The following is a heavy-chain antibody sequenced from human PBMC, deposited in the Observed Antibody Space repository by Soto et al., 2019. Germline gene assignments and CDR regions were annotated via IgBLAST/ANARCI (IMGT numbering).Heavy chain of an antibody. CDR3: ASPKGSGSSTSCYVLDS. J-gene: IGHJ4*02. CDR2: IIPVLGLV. Sequence: QVQLVQSGAEVKKPGSSVKVSCKASGGTFSSYTLSWVRQAPGQGLEWMGRIIPVLGLVNYAQNFQGRVTITADKSTTTFYMELSSLRSEDTAVYYCASPKGSGSSTSCYVLDSWGQGTLVTVSS. CDR1: GGTFSSYT. D-gene: IGHD2-2*01. V-gene: IGHV1-69*02.